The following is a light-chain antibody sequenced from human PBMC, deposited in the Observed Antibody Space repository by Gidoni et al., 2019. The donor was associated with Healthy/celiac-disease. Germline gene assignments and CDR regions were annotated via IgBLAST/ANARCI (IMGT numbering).Light chain of an antibody. V-gene: IGKV3-11*01. J-gene: IGKJ1*01. CDR3: QQRSNWPT. CDR1: QSVSSY. Sequence: PAPPPLSLAQRERPTLTGSHSQSVSSYLAWYQHKPGQAPRLLIYDASNRATGIPARFSGSGSGTDFTLTISSLEHEDFAVYYCQQRSNWPTFGQGTKVEIK. CDR2: DAS.